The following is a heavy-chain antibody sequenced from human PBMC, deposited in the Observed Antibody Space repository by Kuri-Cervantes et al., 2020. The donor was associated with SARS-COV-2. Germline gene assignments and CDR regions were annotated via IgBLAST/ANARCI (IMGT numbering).Heavy chain of an antibody. Sequence: SETLSLTCTVSGGSISSSSYYWGWIRQPPGKGLEWIGSIYYSGSTYYNPSLKSRVTISVDTSKNQFSLKLNSVTAADTAVYYCARQHTNSPDFWGQGTLVTVSS. CDR1: GGSISSSSYY. V-gene: IGHV4-39*01. CDR2: IYYSGST. CDR3: ARQHTNSPDF. J-gene: IGHJ4*02. D-gene: IGHD4-23*01.